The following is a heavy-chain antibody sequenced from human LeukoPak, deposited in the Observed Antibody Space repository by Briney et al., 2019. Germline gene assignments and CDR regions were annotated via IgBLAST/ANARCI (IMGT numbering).Heavy chain of an antibody. Sequence: SVRVSCKASGGTFSSYAISGVRQAPGQGLEWMGGIIPIFGTANYAQKFQGRVTITADESTSTAYMELSSLRSEDTAVYYCARRGYSYGFFDYWGQGTLVTVSS. CDR3: ARRGYSYGFFDY. V-gene: IGHV1-69*13. CDR2: IIPIFGTA. D-gene: IGHD5-18*01. J-gene: IGHJ4*02. CDR1: GGTFSSYA.